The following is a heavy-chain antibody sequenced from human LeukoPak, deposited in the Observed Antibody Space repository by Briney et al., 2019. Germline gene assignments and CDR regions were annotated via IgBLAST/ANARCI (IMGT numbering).Heavy chain of an antibody. Sequence: PGGSLRLSCAASGFTFSSYGMHWVRQAPGKGLEWVAVIWYDGSNKYYADSVKGRFTISRDNSKNTLYLQMNSLRAEDTAVYYCARDVLSSGWYDFDYWGQGTLVTVSS. V-gene: IGHV3-33*01. CDR3: ARDVLSSGWYDFDY. D-gene: IGHD6-19*01. CDR2: IWYDGSNK. CDR1: GFTFSSYG. J-gene: IGHJ4*02.